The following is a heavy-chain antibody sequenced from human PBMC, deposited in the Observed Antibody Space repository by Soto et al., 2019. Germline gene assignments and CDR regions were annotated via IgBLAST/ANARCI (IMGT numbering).Heavy chain of an antibody. V-gene: IGHV3-9*01. J-gene: IGHJ6*02. CDR1: GFTFDDYA. CDR3: AATRAYGISIYAGVHYGMDI. CDR2: LSWNGVTI. D-gene: IGHD3-3*02. Sequence: EVQLVESGGGLVQPGRSLRLSCAASGFTFDDYAMHWVRQVPGKGLQWVSGLSWNGVTIGYAASVKGRFTISRDNAKKSVYLQMNGVRTDDAVLYYCAATRAYGISIYAGVHYGMDIWGLGTTVTVS.